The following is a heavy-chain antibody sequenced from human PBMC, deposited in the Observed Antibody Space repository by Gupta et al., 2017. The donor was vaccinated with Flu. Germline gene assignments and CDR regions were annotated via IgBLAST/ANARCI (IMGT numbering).Heavy chain of an antibody. CDR3: TTTPFTGYGMDV. Sequence: EVQLVESGGGLVQPGGSLRLSWAASGFTFSNAWMTWVRQAPGKGLEWVGRIKSKTDGGTTDYAAPVKGRFTISRDDSKNTLYLQMNSLKTEDTAVYYCTTTPFTGYGMDVWGQGTTVTVSS. V-gene: IGHV3-15*01. CDR1: GFTFSNAW. CDR2: IKSKTDGGTT. D-gene: IGHD3-16*01. J-gene: IGHJ6*02.